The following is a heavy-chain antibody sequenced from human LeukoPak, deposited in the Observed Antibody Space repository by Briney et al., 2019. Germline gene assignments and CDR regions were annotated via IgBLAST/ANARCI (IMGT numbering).Heavy chain of an antibody. D-gene: IGHD3-22*01. J-gene: IGHJ4*02. V-gene: IGHV1-46*01. Sequence: ASVKVSCKASGYTFTSYYMHWVRQAPGQGLEWMGIINPSGGSTSYAQKFQGRVTMTRDTSTSTVYMELSSLRSEDTAVYYCARDYYYDSRGYWDYYFDYWGQGTLVTVSS. CDR2: INPSGGST. CDR1: GYTFTSYY. CDR3: ARDYYYDSRGYWDYYFDY.